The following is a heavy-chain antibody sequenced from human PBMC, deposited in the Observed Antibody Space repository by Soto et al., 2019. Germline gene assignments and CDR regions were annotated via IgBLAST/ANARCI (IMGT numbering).Heavy chain of an antibody. Sequence: QVQLVQSGAEVKKPGSSVKVSCKASGGTFSSYAISWVRQAPGQGLEWMGGIIPIFGTANYTQKFQGRVTIPADEATSTAYMELSSLRSEDTAVYYCARVPNRFLEWPGGDYWGQGTLVTVSS. CDR2: IIPIFGTA. J-gene: IGHJ4*02. D-gene: IGHD3-3*01. CDR3: ARVPNRFLEWPGGDY. CDR1: GGTFSSYA. V-gene: IGHV1-69*12.